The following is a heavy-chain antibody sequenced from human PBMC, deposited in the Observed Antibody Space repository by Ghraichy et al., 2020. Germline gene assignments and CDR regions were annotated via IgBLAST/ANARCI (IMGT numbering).Heavy chain of an antibody. CDR2: ISGSGNNT. D-gene: IGHD2-15*01. V-gene: IGHV3-23*01. Sequence: GGSLRLSCAASEFTFSSYAMSWVRQAPGKGLEWVSAISGSGNNTYYADSVKGRFTISRDNSKNTLYLQMNSLRAEDMAIYYCAKRRLVGQNWFDPWGQGTLVSVSS. CDR1: EFTFSSYA. CDR3: AKRRLVGQNWFDP. J-gene: IGHJ5*02.